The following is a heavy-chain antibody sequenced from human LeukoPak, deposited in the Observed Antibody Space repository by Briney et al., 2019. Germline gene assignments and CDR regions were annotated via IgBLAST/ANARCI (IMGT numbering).Heavy chain of an antibody. V-gene: IGHV3-7*03. CDR3: ARVSRWGLNHNPHY. Sequence: GGSLRLSCAASEFTFSSYWMSWVRQAPGKGLGWVANIKQDGSEKYYVDPVKGRFTISRDNAKNSLYLQMNSLRAEDTAVYYCARVSRWGLNHNPHYWGQGTLVTVSS. CDR1: EFTFSSYW. CDR2: IKQDGSEK. J-gene: IGHJ4*02. D-gene: IGHD7-27*01.